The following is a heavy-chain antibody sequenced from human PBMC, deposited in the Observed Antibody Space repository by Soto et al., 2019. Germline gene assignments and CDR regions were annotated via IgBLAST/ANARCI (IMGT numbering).Heavy chain of an antibody. J-gene: IGHJ4*02. CDR1: GYTFTSSD. Sequence: QVQLVQSGAEVQKPGASVKVSCKASGYTFTSSDISWVRQATGQGLEWLGWMHPNSGITGYTQKFQGRVTMTRNTSISTAYMELSSLRSEDTAVYYCAVGFRSGWVFDYWGQGALVTVSS. D-gene: IGHD6-19*01. V-gene: IGHV1-8*01. CDR3: AVGFRSGWVFDY. CDR2: MHPNSGIT.